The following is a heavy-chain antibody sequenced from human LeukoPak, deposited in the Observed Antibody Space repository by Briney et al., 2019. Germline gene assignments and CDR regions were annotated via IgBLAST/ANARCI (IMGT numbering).Heavy chain of an antibody. J-gene: IGHJ6*03. CDR3: ARGPYYYYYYMDV. Sequence: SETLSLTCSVSGDSISSSSYYWGWIRQPPGKGPEWVASIYHTGSTYYNPSLRSRVTMSVDTSKNQFSLKLSSVTAADTAVYYCARGPYYYYYYMDVWGKGTTVTVSS. CDR1: GDSISSSSYY. CDR2: IYHTGST. V-gene: IGHV4-39*07.